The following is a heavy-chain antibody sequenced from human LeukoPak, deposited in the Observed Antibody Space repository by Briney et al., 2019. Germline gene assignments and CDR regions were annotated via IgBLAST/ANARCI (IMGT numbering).Heavy chain of an antibody. V-gene: IGHV3-15*01. CDR2: IKTTSEGGTA. CDR3: TTIRDHGDYAVDY. J-gene: IGHJ4*02. D-gene: IGHD4-17*01. Sequence: GGSLRLSCAASGFTFSNAWMNWVRQAPGKGLEWIGRIKTTSEGGTAVYAAPVKGRFTISRDDSKNTLFLQMNSLKSEDTAVYYCTTIRDHGDYAVDYWGQGTLVTVSS. CDR1: GFTFSNAW.